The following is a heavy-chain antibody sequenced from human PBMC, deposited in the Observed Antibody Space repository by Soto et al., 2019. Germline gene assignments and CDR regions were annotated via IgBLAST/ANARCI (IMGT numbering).Heavy chain of an antibody. V-gene: IGHV3-74*02. Sequence: VQLVQSGAEVKKPGSSVKVSCKASGFTFSSYLMHWVRQAPGKGLVWVSRINSDGSSTSFADSVKGRFTISRDNAKNTLYLQMNSLRAEDTAVYYCARVNYGDYGGVYDYWGQGTLVTVSS. J-gene: IGHJ4*02. D-gene: IGHD4-17*01. CDR2: INSDGSST. CDR1: GFTFSSYL. CDR3: ARVNYGDYGGVYDY.